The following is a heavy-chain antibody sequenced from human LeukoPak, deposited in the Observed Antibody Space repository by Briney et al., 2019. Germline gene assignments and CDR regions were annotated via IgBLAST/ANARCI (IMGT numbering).Heavy chain of an antibody. D-gene: IGHD6-13*01. CDR2: INHSGST. CDR3: ARGRIAAAGKRYYYYGMDV. Sequence: SETLSLTCAVYGGSFSGYYWSWLRQPPGKGLEWIGEINHSGSTNYNPSLKSRVTISVDTSKNQFSLKMRSVTAADTAVYYCARGRIAAAGKRYYYYGMDVWGQGTTVTVSS. CDR1: GGSFSGYY. V-gene: IGHV4-34*01. J-gene: IGHJ6*02.